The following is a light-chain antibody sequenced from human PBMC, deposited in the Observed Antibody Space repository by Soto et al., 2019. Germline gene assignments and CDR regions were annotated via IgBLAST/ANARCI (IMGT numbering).Light chain of an antibody. V-gene: IGKV1-39*01. J-gene: IGKJ5*01. CDR3: QQTFDDPIT. Sequence: DIEMTQSPSSLSASVGDRVTITCRASRSITTYLNWYQHVPGRAPKLLIYGAFNLQKGVPSRFSGSGSGTDFTLTIADLQPEDFATYSCQQTFDDPITFGRGTRL. CDR1: RSITTY. CDR2: GAF.